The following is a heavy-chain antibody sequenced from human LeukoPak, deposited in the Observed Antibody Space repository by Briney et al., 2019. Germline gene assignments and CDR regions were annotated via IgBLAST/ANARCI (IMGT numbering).Heavy chain of an antibody. CDR2: ISSSGSTI. CDR3: ARGDDILTGYEDAFDI. V-gene: IGHV3-48*03. J-gene: IGHJ3*02. D-gene: IGHD3-9*01. Sequence: QPGGSLRLSCAASGFTFSSYEMNWVRQAPGKGLEWVSYISSSGSTIYYADSVKGRFTISRDNAKNSLYLQMNSLRAEDTAVYYCARGDDILTGYEDAFDIWGQGTMVTVSS. CDR1: GFTFSSYE.